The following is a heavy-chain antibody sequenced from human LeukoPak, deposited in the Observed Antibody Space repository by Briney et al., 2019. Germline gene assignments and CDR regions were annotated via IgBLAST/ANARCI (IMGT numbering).Heavy chain of an antibody. CDR1: GSTFRSYD. V-gene: IGHV3-30-3*01. J-gene: IGHJ4*02. CDR2: ISYDGSNK. D-gene: IGHD4-23*01. CDR3: ARDAWTTVVTVGDY. Sequence: GGSLRLSCAASGSTFRSYDMHWVRQAPGKGLEWVAVISYDGSNKYYADSVKGRFTISRDNSKNTLYLQMNSLRAEDTAVYYCARDAWTTVVTVGDYWGQGTLVTVS.